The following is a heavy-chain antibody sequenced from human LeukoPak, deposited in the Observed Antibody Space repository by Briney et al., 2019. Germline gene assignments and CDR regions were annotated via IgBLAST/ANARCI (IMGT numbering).Heavy chain of an antibody. J-gene: IGHJ4*02. CDR2: ISWNGGSI. D-gene: IGHD6-19*01. CDR3: AKGPSPGIAVAGYYFDY. V-gene: IGHV3-9*01. CDR1: GFTFDDYA. Sequence: GRSLRLSCAASGFTFDDYAMHWVRQAPGKGLEWVSGISWNGGSIGYADSVKGRFTSSRDNAKNSLYLQMNSLRAEDTALYYCAKGPSPGIAVAGYYFDYWSQGTLVTVSS.